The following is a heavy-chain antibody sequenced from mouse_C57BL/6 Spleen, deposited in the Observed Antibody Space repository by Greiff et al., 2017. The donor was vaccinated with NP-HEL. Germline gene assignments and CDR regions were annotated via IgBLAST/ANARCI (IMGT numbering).Heavy chain of an antibody. CDR3: ARDGGSSPPFGY. CDR2: INPSSGYT. D-gene: IGHD1-1*01. V-gene: IGHV1-4*01. J-gene: IGHJ3*01. CDR1: GYTFTSYT. Sequence: QVQLQQSGAELARPGASVKMSCKASGYTFTSYTMHWVKQRPGQGLEWIGYINPSSGYTKYNQKFKDKATLTADKSSSTAYMQLSSLTSEDSAVYYCARDGGSSPPFGYWGQGTLVTVSA.